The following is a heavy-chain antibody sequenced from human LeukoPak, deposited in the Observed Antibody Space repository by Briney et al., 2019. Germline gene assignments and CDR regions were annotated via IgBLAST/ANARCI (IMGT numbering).Heavy chain of an antibody. V-gene: IGHV4-4*07. J-gene: IGHJ3*02. D-gene: IGHD2-21*02. Sequence: SETLSLTCTVSGGSIGTYYWSWIRQPAGKGLEWIGRIHITGSTNYNPSLKSRVAMSLDTSKNQFFLKLNSLTAADTAVYYCARVGLLAFDIWGQETMVTVSS. CDR1: GGSIGTYY. CDR3: ARVGLLAFDI. CDR2: IHITGST.